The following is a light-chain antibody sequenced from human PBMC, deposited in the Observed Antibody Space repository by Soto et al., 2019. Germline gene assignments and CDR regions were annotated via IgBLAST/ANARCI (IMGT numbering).Light chain of an antibody. CDR1: QGISSY. CDR3: QQLNSYPPSIT. V-gene: IGKV1-9*01. J-gene: IGKJ5*01. CDR2: AAS. Sequence: DIQLTQSPSFLSASVGDRVTITCRASQGISSYLAWYQQKPGKAPKLLLYAASTLQSGVPSRFSGSGSGTEFTLTISSLQPEDFATYYCQQLNSYPPSITFGQGTRLEIK.